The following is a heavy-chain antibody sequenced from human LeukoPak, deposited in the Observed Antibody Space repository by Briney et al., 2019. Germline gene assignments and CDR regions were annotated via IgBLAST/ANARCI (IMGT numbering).Heavy chain of an antibody. CDR3: ARHGIDILTPRAWFDP. Sequence: GESLKISCKGSGYSFTSYWIGWVRQMPGKGLEWMGIIYPGDSDTRYSPSFQGQVTISADKSISTAYLQWSSLRASDTAMYYCARHGIDILTPRAWFDPWGQGTLVTVSS. D-gene: IGHD3-9*01. V-gene: IGHV5-51*01. CDR2: IYPGDSDT. J-gene: IGHJ5*02. CDR1: GYSFTSYW.